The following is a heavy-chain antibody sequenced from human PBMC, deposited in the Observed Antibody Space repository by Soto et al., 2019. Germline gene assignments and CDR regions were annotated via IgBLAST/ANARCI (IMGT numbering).Heavy chain of an antibody. Sequence: PVGSLRLSCAASGFTFSSYSMNWVRQAPGKGLEWVSSISSSSSYIYYADSVKGRFTISRDNAKNSLYLQMNSLRAEDTAVYYCASWTYYYDSSGYLFDYWGQGTLVTVSS. V-gene: IGHV3-21*01. D-gene: IGHD3-22*01. J-gene: IGHJ4*02. CDR2: ISSSSSYI. CDR3: ASWTYYYDSSGYLFDY. CDR1: GFTFSSYS.